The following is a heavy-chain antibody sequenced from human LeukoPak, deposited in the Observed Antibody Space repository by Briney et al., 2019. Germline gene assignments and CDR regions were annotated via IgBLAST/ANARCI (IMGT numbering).Heavy chain of an antibody. Sequence: ASVKVSCKASGFTFNAYNIHWVRQATGQGLEWMGWMNPNSGNTGYAQKFQGRVTMTRNTSISTAYMELSSLRSEDTAVYYCARAVYGDSRSDYWGQGTLVTVSS. CDR1: GFTFNAYN. CDR2: MNPNSGNT. CDR3: ARAVYGDSRSDY. J-gene: IGHJ4*02. V-gene: IGHV1-8*02. D-gene: IGHD4-17*01.